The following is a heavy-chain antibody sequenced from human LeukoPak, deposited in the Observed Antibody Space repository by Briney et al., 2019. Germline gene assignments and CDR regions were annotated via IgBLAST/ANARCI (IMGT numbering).Heavy chain of an antibody. CDR1: GYTFTSYD. CDR3: ARGKIRFLEWPSDY. CDR2: MNPSSGHT. Sequence: GASVKVSCKXSGYTFTSYDIIWVRQATGQGLERLGWMNPSSGHTDYSQKFRDRVTMTRDTSINTAYMEMSSLKSKDTAVYYCARGKIRFLEWPSDYWGQGTLVTVSS. V-gene: IGHV1-8*01. J-gene: IGHJ4*02. D-gene: IGHD3-3*01.